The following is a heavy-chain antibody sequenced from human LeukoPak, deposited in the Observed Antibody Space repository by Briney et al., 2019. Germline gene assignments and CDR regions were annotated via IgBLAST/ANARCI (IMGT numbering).Heavy chain of an antibody. CDR2: IWYDGSNK. V-gene: IGHV3-33*01. J-gene: IGHJ5*02. D-gene: IGHD2-8*02. Sequence: QSGGSLRLSCAASGFTFSSYGMHWVRQAPGKGLEWVAVIWYDGSNKYYADSVKGRFTISRDNSKNTLYLQMNSLRAEDTAVYYCARDRTGAGRPLDNWFDPWGQGTLVTVSS. CDR1: GFTFSSYG. CDR3: ARDRTGAGRPLDNWFDP.